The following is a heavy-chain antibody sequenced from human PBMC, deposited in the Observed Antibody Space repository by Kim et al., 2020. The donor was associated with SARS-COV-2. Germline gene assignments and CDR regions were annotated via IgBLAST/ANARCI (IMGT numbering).Heavy chain of an antibody. J-gene: IGHJ4*02. V-gene: IGHV5-51*01. CDR1: GYSFTSYW. CDR3: ARGTTDWGIDDYQSFDY. D-gene: IGHD4-17*01. Sequence: GESLKISCKGSGYSFTSYWIGWVRQMPGKGLEWMGIIYPGDSETRYSRSFQGQVTISADKSISTAYLQWSSLKASDTAMYYCARGTTDWGIDDYQSFDYWGQGTLVTVSS. CDR2: IYPGDSET.